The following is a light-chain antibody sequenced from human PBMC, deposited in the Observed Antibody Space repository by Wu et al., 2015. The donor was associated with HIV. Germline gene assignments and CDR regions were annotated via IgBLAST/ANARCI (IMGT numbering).Light chain of an antibody. Sequence: DYQMTQSPSSLSASVGDRVTITCRASRNINRWLAWYQVKPGKAPKPLIYAASNLQSGVPPRFSGSGSGTEFTLTISSLQPEDSATYYCQQANNYPITFGQGTRL. V-gene: IGKV1-12*01. CDR3: QQANNYPIT. J-gene: IGKJ5*01. CDR2: AAS. CDR1: RNINRW.